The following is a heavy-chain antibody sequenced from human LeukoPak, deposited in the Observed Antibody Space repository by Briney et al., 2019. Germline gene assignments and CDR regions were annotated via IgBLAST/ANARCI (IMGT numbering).Heavy chain of an antibody. CDR2: ISYDGSNK. CDR1: GFTFSSYE. Sequence: PGGSLRLSCAASGFTFSSYEMNWVRQAPGKGLEWVAVISYDGSNKYYADSVKGRFTISRDNSKNTLYLQMNSLRAEDTAVYYCARDRDWRSFGYYYPDYWGQGTLVTVSS. V-gene: IGHV3-30*04. CDR3: ARDRDWRSFGYYYPDY. D-gene: IGHD3-22*01. J-gene: IGHJ4*02.